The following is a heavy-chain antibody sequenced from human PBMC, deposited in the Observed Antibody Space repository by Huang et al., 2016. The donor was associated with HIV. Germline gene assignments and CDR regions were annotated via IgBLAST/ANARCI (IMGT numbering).Heavy chain of an antibody. CDR2: SRSKASGGTT. J-gene: IGHJ4*02. D-gene: IGHD3-3*01. CDR3: TRENYDFWSGYYKYYFDY. CDR1: GFTFGDYA. Sequence: EVQLVESGGGLVTPGRSLRLSCTSYGFTFGDYALSWFRQATGKGLEWLGFSRSKASGGTTEYAASVKGRCTISRDDSKSIAYLQMNSLKIEDTAVYYCTRENYDFWSGYYKYYFDYWGQGTLVTVSS. V-gene: IGHV3-49*05.